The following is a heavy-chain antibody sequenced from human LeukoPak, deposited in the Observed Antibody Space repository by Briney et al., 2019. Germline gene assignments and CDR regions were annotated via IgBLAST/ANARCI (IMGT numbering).Heavy chain of an antibody. CDR1: GGSISTYY. CDR3: ARNCGGACYSAAFDI. CDR2: IYYSGST. Sequence: SETLSLTCTVSGGSISTYYWSWIRQPPGKGLEWIGYIYYSGSTNYNPSLKSRVTMSVDTSKSQFSLKLSSVTAADTAVYYCARNCGGACYSAAFDIWGQGTMATVSS. J-gene: IGHJ3*02. V-gene: IGHV4-59*01. D-gene: IGHD2-21*02.